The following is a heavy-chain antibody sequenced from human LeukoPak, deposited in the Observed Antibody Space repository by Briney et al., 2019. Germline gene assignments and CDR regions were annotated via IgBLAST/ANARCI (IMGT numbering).Heavy chain of an antibody. V-gene: IGHV3-30*03. J-gene: IGHJ5*02. CDR1: GFTLSNYG. CDR3: AREKDNWFDP. Sequence: GRSLRLSCAASGFTLSNYGMHWVRQAPGKGLEWVAVISYDGSDKYYADSVKGRFTISRENSKNTLYLQMNSLRADDTSVYYCAREKDNWFDPWGQGTLVTVSS. CDR2: ISYDGSDK.